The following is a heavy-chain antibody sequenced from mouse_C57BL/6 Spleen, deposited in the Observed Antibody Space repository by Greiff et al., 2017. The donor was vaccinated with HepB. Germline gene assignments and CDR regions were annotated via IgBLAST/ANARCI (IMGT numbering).Heavy chain of an antibody. CDR2: ISSGGDYI. CDR1: GFNFSSYA. V-gene: IGHV5-9-1*02. J-gene: IGHJ3*01. D-gene: IGHD2-4*01. Sequence: EVKLMESGEGLVKPGGSLKLSCAASGFNFSSYAMSWVRQTPEKRLEWVAYISSGGDYIYYADTVKGRFTISRDNARNTLYLQMSSLKSEDTAMYYCTSGYDYDDGFAYWGQGTLVTVSA. CDR3: TSGYDYDDGFAY.